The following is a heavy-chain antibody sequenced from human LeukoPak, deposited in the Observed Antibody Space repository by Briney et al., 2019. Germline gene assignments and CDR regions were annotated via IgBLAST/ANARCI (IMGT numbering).Heavy chain of an antibody. CDR1: GGTFSSYT. Sequence: SVKVSCKASGGTFSSYTISWVRQAPGQGLEWMGRIIPIFGTANYAQKFQGRVTITTDESTSTAYMELSSLRSEDTAVYYCARRRSSGWSEAHAFDIWGQGTMVTVSS. V-gene: IGHV1-69*05. CDR3: ARRRSSGWSEAHAFDI. CDR2: IIPIFGTA. J-gene: IGHJ3*02. D-gene: IGHD6-19*01.